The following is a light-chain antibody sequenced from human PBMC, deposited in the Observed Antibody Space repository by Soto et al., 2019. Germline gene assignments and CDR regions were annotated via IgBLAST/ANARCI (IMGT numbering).Light chain of an antibody. CDR2: EVN. CDR1: SSDVGGYNY. V-gene: IGLV2-8*01. J-gene: IGLJ1*01. Sequence: SVLTQPPSATGSPGQPVTISCTGTSSDVGGYNYVSWYQQHPVTAPKLMIYEVNKRPSGVPDRFSGSKSGNTASLTVSALQDEDEADYYRRWYVGSSDRGHFRKGTKVTV. CDR3: RWYVGSSDRGH.